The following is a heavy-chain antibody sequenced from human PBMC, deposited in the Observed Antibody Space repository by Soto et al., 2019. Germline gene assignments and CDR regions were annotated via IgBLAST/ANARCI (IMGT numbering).Heavy chain of an antibody. V-gene: IGHV4-34*01. J-gene: IGHJ5*02. CDR2: INHSGST. D-gene: IGHD2-2*01. Sequence: QVQLQQWGAGLLKPSETLSLTCAVYVGSFSGYYWSWIRQPPGKGLEWIGEINHSGSTNYNPSLKSRVTISVDTSKNQFSLKLSSVTAADTAVYYCARASLVPAARWFDPWGQGTLVTVSS. CDR1: VGSFSGYY. CDR3: ARASLVPAARWFDP.